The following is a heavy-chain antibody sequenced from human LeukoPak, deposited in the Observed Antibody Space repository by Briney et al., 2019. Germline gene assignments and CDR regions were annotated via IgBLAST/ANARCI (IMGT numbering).Heavy chain of an antibody. D-gene: IGHD3-22*01. CDR3: ASGSYYDSSGYSTRGYYFDY. V-gene: IGHV5-51*01. CDR2: IYSGDSDT. CDR1: GYTFTSYW. J-gene: IGHJ4*02. Sequence: GESLKISCKGSGYTFTSYWIGWVRQMPGKGLEWMGIIYSGDSDTRYSPSFQGQVTISADKSISTAYLQWSSLKASDTAMYYCASGSYYDSSGYSTRGYYFDYWGQGTLVTVSS.